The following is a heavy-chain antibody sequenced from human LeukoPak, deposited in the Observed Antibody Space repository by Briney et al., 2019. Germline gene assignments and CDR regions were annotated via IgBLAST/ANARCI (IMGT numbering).Heavy chain of an antibody. CDR1: GFTFSNAW. D-gene: IGHD3-16*01. CDR2: IISKTDGGTT. Sequence: KPGGSLRLSCAASGFTFSNAWMSWVRQAPGKGLEWVGRIISKTDGGTTDYAAPVKGRFTISRDDSKNTPYLQMNSLKAEDTAVYYCTTDHHTYDYVWGSYELWGQGTLVTVSS. CDR3: TTDHHTYDYVWGSYEL. V-gene: IGHV3-15*01. J-gene: IGHJ4*02.